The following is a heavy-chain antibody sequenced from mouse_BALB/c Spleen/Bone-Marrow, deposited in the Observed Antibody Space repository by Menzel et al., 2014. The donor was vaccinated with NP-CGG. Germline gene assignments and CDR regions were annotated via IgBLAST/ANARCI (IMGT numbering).Heavy chain of an antibody. CDR1: GFNIKDTY. CDR2: IDPANGNT. D-gene: IGHD2-1*01. V-gene: IGHV14-3*02. CDR3: ARNGNYGAWFAY. Sequence: EVQLQQSGAELAKPGASVKLSCTASGFNIKDTYMHWVKQRPEQGLEWIGRIDPANGNTKYDPKFQGKATITADTSSNTAYLQLSSLTSEDTAVYYCARNGNYGAWFAYWGQGTLVTVSA. J-gene: IGHJ3*01.